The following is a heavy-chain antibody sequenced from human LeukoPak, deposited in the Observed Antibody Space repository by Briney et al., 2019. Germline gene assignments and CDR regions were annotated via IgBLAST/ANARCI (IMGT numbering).Heavy chain of an antibody. CDR2: INSDGSTT. D-gene: IGHD3-10*01. Sequence: GGSLRLSCGASGFTFSSYWMHWVRQAPGKGLVWISRINSDGSTTSYADSVKGRFTISRDNAKNTLYLQMNSLRAEDTAVYYCARGNYYGQDYWGQGTRVTVSS. J-gene: IGHJ4*02. CDR1: GFTFSSYW. CDR3: ARGNYYGQDY. V-gene: IGHV3-74*01.